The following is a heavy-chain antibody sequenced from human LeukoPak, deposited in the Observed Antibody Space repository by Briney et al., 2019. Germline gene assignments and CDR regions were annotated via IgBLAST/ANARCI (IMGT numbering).Heavy chain of an antibody. CDR1: GFTFSSYG. Sequence: LPGGSLRLPCAASGFTFSSYGMHWVRQAPGKGLEWVAFIRYDGSNKYYADSVKGRFTISRDNSKNTLYLQMNSLRAEDTAVYYCAKDRMSFVVVTAPLDYWGQGTLVTVSS. V-gene: IGHV3-30*02. D-gene: IGHD2-21*02. J-gene: IGHJ4*02. CDR3: AKDRMSFVVVTAPLDY. CDR2: IRYDGSNK.